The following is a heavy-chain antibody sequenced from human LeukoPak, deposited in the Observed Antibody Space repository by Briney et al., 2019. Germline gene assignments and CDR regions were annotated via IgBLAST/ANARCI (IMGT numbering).Heavy chain of an antibody. D-gene: IGHD1-26*01. CDR3: ARDYSGSYFDY. J-gene: IGHJ4*02. CDR1: GGSISSYY. V-gene: IGHV4-59*01. CDR2: IYYSGST. Sequence: SETLSLTCTVSGGSISSYYWSWIRQPPGKGLEWIGYIYYSGSTNYNPSLKNRVSISVDTSKNQFSLKVSSVTAADTAVYYCARDYSGSYFDYWGQGTLVTVSS.